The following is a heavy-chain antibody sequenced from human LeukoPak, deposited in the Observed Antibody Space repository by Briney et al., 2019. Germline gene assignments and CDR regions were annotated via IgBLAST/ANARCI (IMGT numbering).Heavy chain of an antibody. Sequence: GGSLRLSCAPYAFIFSYYWMSWLGQAPGKGLERVANINQDGSEKRYVDSAKGRFTISRDNAENLLYLQMNNLRAEDTAVYHCAREGGSGWYSGWFDPWGQGTLVTVSS. CDR2: INQDGSEK. J-gene: IGHJ5*02. CDR3: AREGGSGWYSGWFDP. CDR1: AFIFSYYW. V-gene: IGHV3-7*03. D-gene: IGHD6-19*01.